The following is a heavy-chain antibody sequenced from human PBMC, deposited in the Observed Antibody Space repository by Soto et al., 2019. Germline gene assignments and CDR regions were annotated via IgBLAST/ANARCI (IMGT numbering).Heavy chain of an antibody. J-gene: IGHJ6*02. CDR2: ISASGGST. D-gene: IGHD5-18*01. Sequence: EEQLLESGGGLVQPGGSLGLSCAASGFTFSSSAMSWVRQAPGKGLEWVSTISASGGSTYYADSVKGRFTVSRDNSKNTLYLQMNSLRAEDTAEYYCARDQNRVQLWTNIYFGMDVWGQGTTVTVSS. V-gene: IGHV3-23*01. CDR1: GFTFSSSA. CDR3: ARDQNRVQLWTNIYFGMDV.